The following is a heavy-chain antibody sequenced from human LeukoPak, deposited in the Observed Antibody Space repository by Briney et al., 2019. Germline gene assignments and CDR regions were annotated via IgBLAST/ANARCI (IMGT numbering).Heavy chain of an antibody. CDR1: GVSMSDNF. CDR3: ARCSYYGAGNSPYHL. D-gene: IGHD3-10*01. CDR2: IYPAGFT. Sequence: SESLSLTCTLSGVSMSDNFWNWIRQPAGKGLEWVGRIYPAGFTSYNPSPKSRLTTTIDTSKKHFSVRLRSVSAADTDVYYCARCSYYGAGNSPYHLWGEGTLVTVPS. J-gene: IGHJ4*02. V-gene: IGHV4-4*07.